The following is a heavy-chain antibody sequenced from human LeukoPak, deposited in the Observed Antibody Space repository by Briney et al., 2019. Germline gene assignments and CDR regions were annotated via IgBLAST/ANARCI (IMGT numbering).Heavy chain of an antibody. J-gene: IGHJ4*02. CDR1: GYTFTNYG. Sequence: ASVKVSCKASGYTFTNYGISWVRQAPGQGLEWMGWISGYNGHTNYAQNLQGRVTMTTDTSTSTAYMELRSLRSDDTAVYYCARALYHTFDYWGQGTLVTVSS. CDR2: ISGYNGHT. V-gene: IGHV1-18*01. CDR3: ARALYHTFDY. D-gene: IGHD2-2*01.